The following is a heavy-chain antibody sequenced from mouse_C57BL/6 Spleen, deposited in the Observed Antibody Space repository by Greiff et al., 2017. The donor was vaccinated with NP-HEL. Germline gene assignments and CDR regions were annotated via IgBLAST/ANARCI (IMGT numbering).Heavy chain of an antibody. CDR3: VRDGYDLYYAMDY. V-gene: IGHV10-1*01. CDR2: IRSRSNNYAT. D-gene: IGHD1-2*01. J-gene: IGHJ4*01. CDR1: GFSFNTYA. Sequence: EVHLVESGGGLVQPKGSLKLSCAASGFSFNTYAMNWVRQAPGTGLEWVARIRSRSNNYATYYADSVKDRFTISSDDSESMLYLQMNNLKTEDTAMYYCVRDGYDLYYAMDYWGQGTSVTVSS.